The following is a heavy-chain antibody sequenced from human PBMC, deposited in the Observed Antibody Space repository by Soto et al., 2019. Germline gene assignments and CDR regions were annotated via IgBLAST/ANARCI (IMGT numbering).Heavy chain of an antibody. CDR3: ARGFTVAYIYYYYGMDV. J-gene: IGHJ6*02. Sequence: GASVKVSCKASGYTFTSYAMHWVRQAPGQRLEWMGWINAGNGNTKYSQKFQGGVTITRDTSASTAYMELSSLRSEDTAVYYCARGFTVAYIYYYYGMDVWGQGTTVTVSS. D-gene: IGHD4-17*01. V-gene: IGHV1-3*01. CDR1: GYTFTSYA. CDR2: INAGNGNT.